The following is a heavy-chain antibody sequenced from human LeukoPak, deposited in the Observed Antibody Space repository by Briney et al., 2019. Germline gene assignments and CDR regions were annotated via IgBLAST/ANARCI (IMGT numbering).Heavy chain of an antibody. J-gene: IGHJ6*02. CDR1: GGSINSYY. Sequence: SETLSLTCTVSGGSINSYYWSWIRQPPGKGLEWVGYIYYSGDTNYNPSLKGRVTISVDTSKKQFSLKLSLVTAADTAVYYCARNGAAAGNYYYYGMDVWGQGTTLTVSS. V-gene: IGHV4-59*01. CDR3: ARNGAAAGNYYYYGMDV. D-gene: IGHD6-13*01. CDR2: IYYSGDT.